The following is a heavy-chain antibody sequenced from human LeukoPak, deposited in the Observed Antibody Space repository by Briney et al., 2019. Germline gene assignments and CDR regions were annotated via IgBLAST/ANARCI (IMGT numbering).Heavy chain of an antibody. V-gene: IGHV4-61*03. CDR2: ISYGGIT. CDR1: GGSVSSGRFY. D-gene: IGHD5-18*01. Sequence: PSETLSLTCSVSGGSVSSGRFYWTWIRQPPGKGLQWIGHISYGGITTYNPSLKSRVSMSVDTSKNHFSLRLSSVTAADTAVYYCARDMVDRDMVKSLGWFDPWGQGTLVTVSS. J-gene: IGHJ5*02. CDR3: ARDMVDRDMVKSLGWFDP.